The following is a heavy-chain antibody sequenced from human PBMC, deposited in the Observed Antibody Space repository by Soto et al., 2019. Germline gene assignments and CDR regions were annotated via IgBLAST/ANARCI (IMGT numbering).Heavy chain of an antibody. D-gene: IGHD1-26*01. V-gene: IGHV1-69*12. J-gene: IGHJ2*01. CDR1: GGTFSSYA. CDR3: ARGDYIVGATSYWYFDL. Sequence: QVQLVQSGAEVKKPGSSVKVSCKASGGTFSSYAISWVRQAPGQGFEWMGGIIPIFGTANYAQKFQGRVTSNADESTSTAYVELSSLRSEDTAVYYCARGDYIVGATSYWYFDLWGRGTLVTVSS. CDR2: IIPIFGTA.